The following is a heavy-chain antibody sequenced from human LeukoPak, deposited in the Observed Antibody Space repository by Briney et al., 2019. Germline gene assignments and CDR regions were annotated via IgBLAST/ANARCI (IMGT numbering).Heavy chain of an antibody. CDR3: AKRGSNTWSDFDY. CDR1: GFTVSRKE. J-gene: IGHJ4*02. CDR2: ISGSGGST. V-gene: IGHV3-23*01. Sequence: PGGSLRLSWAASGFTVSRKEMNWVRQAPGRGLEWVSAISGSGGSTYYADSVKGRFTIPRDNSKNTLYLQMNSLRAEDTAVYYCAKRGSNTWSDFDYWGQGTLVTVSS. D-gene: IGHD6-13*01.